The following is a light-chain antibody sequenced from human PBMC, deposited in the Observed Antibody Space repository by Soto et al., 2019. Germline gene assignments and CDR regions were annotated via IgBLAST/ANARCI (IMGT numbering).Light chain of an antibody. CDR3: QQHAVSMYT. J-gene: IGKJ2*01. CDR1: QSVDRD. CDR2: RAS. V-gene: IGKV3-20*01. Sequence: EIVLTQSPGTLSLSPGETATLSCRDSQSVDRDLTWYQQKPGQAPRLLISRASSGATDIPDRFSGSGSGTDFTLTISRLEPEDSAVYYCQQHAVSMYTFGQGTKLEIK.